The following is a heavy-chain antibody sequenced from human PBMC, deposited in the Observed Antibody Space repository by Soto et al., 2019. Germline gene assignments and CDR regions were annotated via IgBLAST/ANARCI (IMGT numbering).Heavy chain of an antibody. CDR1: GYSFTSYW. Sequence: PGESLKISCKGSGYSFTSYWISWVRQMPGKGLEWMGRIDPSDSYTNYSPSFQGHVTISADKSISTAYLQWSSLKASDTAMYYCASQGVSRGGNRSSCHSYYSSYGRHVGAKGTTVPVSS. CDR3: ASQGVSRGGNRSSCHSYYSSYGRHV. J-gene: IGHJ6*04. V-gene: IGHV5-10-1*01. CDR2: IDPSDSYT. D-gene: IGHD2-21*01.